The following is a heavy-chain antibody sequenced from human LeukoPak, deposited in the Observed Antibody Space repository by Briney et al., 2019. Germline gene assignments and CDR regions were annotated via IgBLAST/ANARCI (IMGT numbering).Heavy chain of an antibody. CDR2: IHTSGKT. V-gene: IGHV4-4*07. CDR3: VRGGSAAAAVFDY. D-gene: IGHD6-13*01. J-gene: IGHJ4*02. Sequence: PSETLSLTCTASGGSISGYYWSWIRQPAGEGLEWIGHIHTSGKTNYNLSLKSRVSMSVDTSKNQFPLKLTSVTAADTAVYYCVRGGSAAAAVFDYWGQGTLVTVSS. CDR1: GGSISGYY.